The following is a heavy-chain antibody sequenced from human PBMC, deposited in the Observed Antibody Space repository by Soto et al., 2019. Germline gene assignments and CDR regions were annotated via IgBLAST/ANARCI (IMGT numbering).Heavy chain of an antibody. J-gene: IGHJ6*04. CDR1: GGSISSGGYS. V-gene: IGHV4-30-2*01. CDR2: IYHSGST. D-gene: IGHD3-3*01. Sequence: SETLSLTCAVSGGSISSGGYSWSWIRQPPGKGLEWIGYIYHSGSTYYNPSLKSRVTISVDRSKNQFSLKLSSVTAADTAVYYCASLWSGYYGYYYYGMDVWGKGTTVTVSS. CDR3: ASLWSGYYGYYYYGMDV.